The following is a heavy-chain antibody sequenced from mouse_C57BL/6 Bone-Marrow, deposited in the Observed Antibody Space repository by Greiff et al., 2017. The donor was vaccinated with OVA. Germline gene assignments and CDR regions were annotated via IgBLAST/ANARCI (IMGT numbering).Heavy chain of an antibody. V-gene: IGHV14-3*01. CDR1: GFNIKNTY. D-gene: IGHD2-3*01. CDR3: ARWLLPLYAMDY. J-gene: IGHJ4*01. Sequence: VQLQQSVAELVRPGASVKLSCTASGFNIKNTYMPWVKQRPEQGLEWIGRIDPANGNTKYAPKFQGKATITADTSSNTAYLQLSSLTSEETAIYYCARWLLPLYAMDYWGQGTSVTVSS. CDR2: IDPANGNT.